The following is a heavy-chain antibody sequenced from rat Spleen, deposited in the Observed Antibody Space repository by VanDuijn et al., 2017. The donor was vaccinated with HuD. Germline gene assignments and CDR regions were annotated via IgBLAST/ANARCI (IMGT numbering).Heavy chain of an antibody. V-gene: IGHV5-27*01. J-gene: IGHJ3*01. CDR1: GFTFSDYD. CDR3: TTYGGLRNWFAY. Sequence: EVQLVESGGGLVRPGRSLKLSCAASGFTFSDYDMAWVRQASTKGLEWVASISSSGDVTHYRDSVKGRFTVSRDDAESTLYLQMDSLRSEDSATYYCTTYGGLRNWFAYWGQGTLVTVSS. D-gene: IGHD4-1*01. CDR2: ISSSGDVT.